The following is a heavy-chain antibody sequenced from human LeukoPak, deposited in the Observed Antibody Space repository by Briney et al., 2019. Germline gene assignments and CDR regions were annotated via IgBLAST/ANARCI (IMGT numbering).Heavy chain of an antibody. V-gene: IGHV4-4*02. Sequence: PSGTLSLTCAVSGGSISSSNWWGWIRQPPGKGLEWFGEIYHSGSTNYNPSLKSRVTISLDTSKNQFSLKLSSVTAADTAVYYCARGILGATYYFDYWGQGTLVTVSS. J-gene: IGHJ4*02. CDR2: IYHSGST. CDR1: GGSISSSNW. D-gene: IGHD1-26*01. CDR3: ARGILGATYYFDY.